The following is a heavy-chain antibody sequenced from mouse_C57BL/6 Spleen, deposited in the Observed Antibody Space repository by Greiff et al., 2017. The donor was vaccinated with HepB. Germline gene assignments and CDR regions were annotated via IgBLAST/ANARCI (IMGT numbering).Heavy chain of an antibody. D-gene: IGHD2-1*01. CDR3: ARDDYGNYFYAMDY. Sequence: VQLQQSGPGLVKPSQSLSLTCSVTGYSITSGYYWNWIRQFPGNKLEWMGYISYDGSNNYNPSLKNRISITRDTSKNQFFLKLNSVTTEDTATYYCARDDYGNYFYAMDYWGQGTSVTVSS. CDR1: GYSITSGYY. J-gene: IGHJ4*01. CDR2: ISYDGSN. V-gene: IGHV3-6*01.